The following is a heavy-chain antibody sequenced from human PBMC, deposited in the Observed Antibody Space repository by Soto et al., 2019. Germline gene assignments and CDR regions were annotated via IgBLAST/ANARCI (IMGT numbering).Heavy chain of an antibody. CDR1: GFTFSSYW. V-gene: IGHV3-74*01. CDR2: ISSDGSST. Sequence: GGSLRLSCAASGFTFSSYWMHWVRQAPGKGLVWVSRISSDGSSTSYADSVKGRFTISRDNAKNTLYLQMNSLRAEDTAVYYCARATDSGYDDYYYYYYMDVWGKGTTVTVSS. D-gene: IGHD5-12*01. CDR3: ARATDSGYDDYYYYYYMDV. J-gene: IGHJ6*03.